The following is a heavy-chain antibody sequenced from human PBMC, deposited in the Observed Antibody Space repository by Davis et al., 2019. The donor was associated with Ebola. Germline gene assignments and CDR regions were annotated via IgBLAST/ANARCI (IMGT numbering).Heavy chain of an antibody. Sequence: GESLKIPCKASGYSFNSYWIAWVRQMPGKGLEWMGIIYPGDSDTRYSPSFQGRGTISADKSISTAYLQWSSLKASDTAIYYCARQGYCNSTSCNNWFDPWGQGTLVTVSS. V-gene: IGHV5-51*01. J-gene: IGHJ5*02. CDR2: IYPGDSDT. D-gene: IGHD2-2*01. CDR1: GYSFNSYW. CDR3: ARQGYCNSTSCNNWFDP.